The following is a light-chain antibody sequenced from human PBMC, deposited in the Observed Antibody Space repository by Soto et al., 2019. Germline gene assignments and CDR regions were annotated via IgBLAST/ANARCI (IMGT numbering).Light chain of an antibody. V-gene: IGKV3-11*01. CDR3: QQRGNWPLT. CDR2: DAY. CDR1: QSISVY. Sequence: EIVLTQSPATLSLSPGERATLSCRASQSISVYLAWYQQKLGQAPRLLISDAYNRATGIPARFSGNGSGTDFTLTISSLEPEDFAVYYCQQRGNWPLTFGGGTTVEIK. J-gene: IGKJ4*01.